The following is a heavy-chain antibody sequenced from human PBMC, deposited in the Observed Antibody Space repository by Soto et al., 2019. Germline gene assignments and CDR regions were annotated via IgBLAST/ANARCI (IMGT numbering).Heavy chain of an antibody. J-gene: IGHJ4*02. CDR1: GYTFTRHG. CDR3: ARGPTSSRVDY. CDR2: INPYNGNT. V-gene: IGHV1-18*01. D-gene: IGHD2-2*01. Sequence: QVQLVQSGAEVKKPGASVKVSCKASGYTFTRHGINWVRHAPGQGLEWLGWINPYNGNTKYPQKVQGRVTMTTDTSTSTAYMDLRSLRSDDTAVYYCARGPTSSRVDYWGQGTLVTVSS.